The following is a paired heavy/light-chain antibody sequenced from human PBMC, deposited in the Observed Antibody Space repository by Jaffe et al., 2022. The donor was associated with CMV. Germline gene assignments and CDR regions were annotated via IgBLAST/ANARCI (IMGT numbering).Heavy chain of an antibody. CDR1: GFRFTSNA. CDR3: VRDHGDFPWTYYYYMDV. Sequence: EVQLVESGGDLVQPGGSLILSCSASGFRFTSNAMHWVRQAPGKGLEYISTISNNGDTTYYADSVKGRFTVSRDNSKNTLYLQMSGLRLEDTAIYYCVRDHGDFPWTYYYYMDVWGKGTTVTVSS. V-gene: IGHV3-64D*06. CDR2: ISNNGDTT. D-gene: IGHD4-17*01. J-gene: IGHJ6*03.
Light chain of an antibody. V-gene: IGKV1-27*01. Sequence: DIQMTQSPSSLSASVGDRVTITCRASQGITNYLAWYQQKPGRVPELLVYGASTLQSGVPSRFSASGSGTDFTLTISNLQPEDVGTYYCQNYKRAPFSFGPGTKVNIK. CDR1: QGITNY. CDR2: GAS. J-gene: IGKJ3*01. CDR3: QNYKRAPFS.